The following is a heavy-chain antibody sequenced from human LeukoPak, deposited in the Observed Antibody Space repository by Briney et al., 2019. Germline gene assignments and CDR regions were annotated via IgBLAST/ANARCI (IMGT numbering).Heavy chain of an antibody. Sequence: SETLSLTCTVSGGSISSGSYYWSWIRQPAGKGLEWIGRIYTSGSTNYNPSLKSRVTISVDTSKNQFSLKLSSVTAADTAEYYCARARLALDYWGQGTLVTVSS. CDR2: IYTSGST. D-gene: IGHD6-19*01. J-gene: IGHJ4*02. V-gene: IGHV4-61*02. CDR3: ARARLALDY. CDR1: GGSISSGSYY.